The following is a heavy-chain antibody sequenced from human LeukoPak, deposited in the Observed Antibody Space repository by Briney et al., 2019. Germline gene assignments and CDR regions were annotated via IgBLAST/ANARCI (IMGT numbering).Heavy chain of an antibody. J-gene: IGHJ4*02. CDR2: ISSSGSTV. CDR1: AFTFNIYE. CDR3: ARDFYYGDY. Sequence: GVSLTLSCAAYAFTFNIYEMNWLRQAPGKGLVGVSYISSSGSTVYYGDPVKGRFTIYRADPKNSLYLQMNGLRAEDTAVYYCARDFYYGDYWGQGVLVSVSS. V-gene: IGHV3-48*03. D-gene: IGHD3-3*01.